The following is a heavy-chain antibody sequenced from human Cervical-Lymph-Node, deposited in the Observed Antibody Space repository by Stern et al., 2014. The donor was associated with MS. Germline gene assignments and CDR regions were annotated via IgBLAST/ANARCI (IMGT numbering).Heavy chain of an antibody. Sequence: VQLVQSGAEVKKPGASVKVSCQVSGYTLTEVSIHWVRQAPGKGLEWMGNPDPEDGETIYAQKFQGRVTMTEDTFIDTAYMELSSLRSEDTAVYYCATRTVITWDYYYGLDVWGQGTTVTVSS. CDR1: GYTLTEVS. CDR2: PDPEDGET. D-gene: IGHD4-11*01. J-gene: IGHJ6*02. CDR3: ATRTVITWDYYYGLDV. V-gene: IGHV1-24*01.